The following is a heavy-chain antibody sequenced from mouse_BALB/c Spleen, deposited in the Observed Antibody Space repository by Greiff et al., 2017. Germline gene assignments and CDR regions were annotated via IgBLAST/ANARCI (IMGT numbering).Heavy chain of an antibody. Sequence: EVQLQQSGPGLVKPSQSLSLTCTVTGYSITSDYAWNWIRQFPGNQLEWMGYISYSGSTTYNPSLKSRISITRDTSKNQFFLQLNSVTTEDTATYYCASYYGYNYYAMDYWGQGTSVTVSS. CDR3: ASYYGYNYYAMDY. CDR2: ISYSGST. D-gene: IGHD1-2*01. CDR1: GYSITSDYA. V-gene: IGHV3-2*02. J-gene: IGHJ4*01.